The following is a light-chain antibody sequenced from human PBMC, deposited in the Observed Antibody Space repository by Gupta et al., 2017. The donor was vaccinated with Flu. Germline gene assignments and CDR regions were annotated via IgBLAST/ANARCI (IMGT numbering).Light chain of an antibody. CDR3: SAWDDSLNGHYV. CDR2: SFI. Sequence: QSVLTQPPSASGAPGQRVTISCFGTSSNIGNNPVHWYQQLPGAAPKLLIYSFIKRPSGVPDRFSGSKSATSAYLAIIGLQSEDEADYYCSAWDDSLNGHYVFGTGTKVTVL. V-gene: IGLV1-44*01. J-gene: IGLJ1*01. CDR1: SSNIGNNP.